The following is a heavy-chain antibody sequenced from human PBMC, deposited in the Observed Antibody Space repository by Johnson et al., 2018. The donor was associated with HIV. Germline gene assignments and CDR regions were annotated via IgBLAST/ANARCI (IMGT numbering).Heavy chain of an antibody. CDR2: ISSDGTTK. V-gene: IGHV3-30*04. J-gene: IGHJ3*01. D-gene: IGHD1-20*01. CDR3: TRSHTWNYLDAFDF. CDR1: GFTFSSYA. Sequence: QVQLVESGGGVVQPGRSLRLSCAASGFTFSSYAMHWVRQAPGKGLEWVAVISSDGTTKYDADSVQGRFTISRDNSNNTLYLQMNSLRSEDTAMYFCTRSHTWNYLDAFDFWGQGTMVTVSS.